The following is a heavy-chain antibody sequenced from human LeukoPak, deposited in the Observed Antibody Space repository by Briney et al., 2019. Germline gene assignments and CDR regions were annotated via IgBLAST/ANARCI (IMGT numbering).Heavy chain of an antibody. Sequence: SETLSLTCTVSGGSISSSSYYWGWIRQPPGKGLEWIGSIYYSGSTYYNPSLKSRVTISVDTSKNQFSLKLSSVTAADTAVYYCARGGAYSSSWNYYYYYMDVWGKGATVTVSS. CDR2: IYYSGST. CDR3: ARGGAYSSSWNYYYYYMDV. D-gene: IGHD6-13*01. J-gene: IGHJ6*03. CDR1: GGSISSSSYY. V-gene: IGHV4-39*07.